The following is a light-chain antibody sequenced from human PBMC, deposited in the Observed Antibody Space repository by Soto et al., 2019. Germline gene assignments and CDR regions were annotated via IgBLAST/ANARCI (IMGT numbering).Light chain of an antibody. V-gene: IGLV1-44*01. CDR1: RSNIGRNA. CDR2: SNN. Sequence: QSVLTQSPSASGTPGQRVTISCSGSRSNIGRNAVNWYQQLPGTAPKLLIYSNNQRPSGVPDRFSGSKSGTSASLAISGLQSEDEADYYCAAWDDSLNGVVFGGGTKLTVL. J-gene: IGLJ2*01. CDR3: AAWDDSLNGVV.